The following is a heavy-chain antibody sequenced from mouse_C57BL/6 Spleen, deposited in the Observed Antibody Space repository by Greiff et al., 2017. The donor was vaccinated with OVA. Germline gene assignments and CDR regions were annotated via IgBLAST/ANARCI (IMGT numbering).Heavy chain of an antibody. Sequence: VHVQQPGTELVKPGASVKMSCKASGYTFTSYWMPWVKQRPGQGLEWIGNINPSNGGTNYNEKFKSQATLTVDTSSSTAYMQLSSLTYEDSAVYYCARVVATGVDYWGQGTSVTVSA. V-gene: IGHV1-53*01. J-gene: IGHJ4*01. CDR1: GYTFTSYW. D-gene: IGHD1-1*01. CDR2: INPSNGGT. CDR3: ARVVATGVDY.